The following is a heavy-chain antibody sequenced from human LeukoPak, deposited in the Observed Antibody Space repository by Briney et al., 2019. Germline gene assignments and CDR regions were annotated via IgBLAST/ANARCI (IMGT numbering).Heavy chain of an antibody. V-gene: IGHV4-59*01. CDR2: IYYTGAT. CDR3: ARAGYSYGTGYYFDY. J-gene: IGHJ4*02. CDR1: GGSISSYY. D-gene: IGHD5-18*01. Sequence: SETLPLTCTVSGGSISSYYWSWIRLPPGKGLEWIGYIYYTGATYYNPSLKSRVTISLDTSKNQFSLKLSSVTAADAAVYYCARAGYSYGTGYYFDYWGQGALVTVSS.